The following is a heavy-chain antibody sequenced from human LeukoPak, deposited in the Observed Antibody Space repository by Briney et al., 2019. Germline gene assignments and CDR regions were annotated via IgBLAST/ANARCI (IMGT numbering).Heavy chain of an antibody. D-gene: IGHD3-10*02. CDR1: GLTFSSYE. CDR3: ARETAYYYVWDAFDI. Sequence: GGSLRLSCAASGLTFSSYEMNWVRQAPGKGLEWVSYISSSGSTIYYADSVKGRFTISRDNAKNSLYLQMNSLRAEDTAVYYCARETAYYYVWDAFDIWGQGTMVTVSS. CDR2: ISSSGSTI. J-gene: IGHJ3*02. V-gene: IGHV3-48*03.